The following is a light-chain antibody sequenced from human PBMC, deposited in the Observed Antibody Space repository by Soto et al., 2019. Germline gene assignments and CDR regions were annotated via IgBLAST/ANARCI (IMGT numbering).Light chain of an antibody. V-gene: IGKV1-5*03. J-gene: IGKJ1*01. CDR2: EAS. Sequence: DLQMTQSPSTLSASVGDRVTIACRASQSIGTSLAWYQQKAGKAPKLLIYEASNLESGVSSRFSGSGSGTEFTLTISSLQPDDFATYSCQQYRHMRTFGQGTKVEI. CDR3: QQYRHMRT. CDR1: QSIGTS.